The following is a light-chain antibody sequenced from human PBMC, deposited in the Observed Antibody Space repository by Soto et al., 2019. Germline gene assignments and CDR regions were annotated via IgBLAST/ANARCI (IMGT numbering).Light chain of an antibody. V-gene: IGKV3-20*01. CDR2: GAS. CDR1: QSFSSRF. Sequence: PGEGATLSCRASQSFSSRFLAWYQQKPGQAPRLLIYGASYRATGIPARFSGSVSGADFTLTITRLETEDVAVYYCQNFESSPYTFGQGTRLEI. CDR3: QNFESSPYT. J-gene: IGKJ2*01.